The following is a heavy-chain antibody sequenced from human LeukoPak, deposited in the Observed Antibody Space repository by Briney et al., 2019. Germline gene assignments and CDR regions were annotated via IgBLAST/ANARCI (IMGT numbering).Heavy chain of an antibody. CDR3: ARRSTTPFDY. D-gene: IGHD1-1*01. V-gene: IGHV4-39*01. CDR2: IYYSGST. J-gene: IGHJ4*02. CDR1: GGSIGSSSYY. Sequence: SETLSLTCTVSGGSIGSSSYYWGWIRQPPGKGLEWIGSIYYSGSTYYNPSLKSRVTISVDTSKNQFSLKLSSVTAADTAVYYCARRSTTPFDYWGQGTLVTVSS.